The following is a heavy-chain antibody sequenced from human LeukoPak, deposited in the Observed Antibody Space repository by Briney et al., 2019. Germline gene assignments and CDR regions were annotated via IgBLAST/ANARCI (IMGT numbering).Heavy chain of an antibody. J-gene: IGHJ4*02. CDR3: ARTVAVTSMLDY. CDR1: GGSISSYY. Sequence: PSETLSLTCTVSGGSISSYYWSWIRQPPGKGLEWIGYIYYSGSTNYNPSLKSRVTISVHTSKNQFSLKLSSVPAADTAVYYCARTVAVTSMLDYWGQGTLVTVSS. V-gene: IGHV4-59*08. D-gene: IGHD2-21*02. CDR2: IYYSGST.